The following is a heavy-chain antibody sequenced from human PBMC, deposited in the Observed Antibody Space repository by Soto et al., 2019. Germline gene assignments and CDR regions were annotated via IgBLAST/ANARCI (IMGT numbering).Heavy chain of an antibody. V-gene: IGHV3-74*03. CDR1: GFTFSSYW. J-gene: IGHJ4*02. CDR3: VRGGGAGADGNGYLGWH. Sequence: EVQLVESGGGLVQPGGSLTLSCAASGFTFSSYWMHWVRQAPGKGLVWVSRIKSDGSGTMYADSVKGRFTISRDNVRNLICLQMISLRVEDLAVYFCVRGGGAGADGNGYLGWHGGQGTLVTVSS. D-gene: IGHD5-18*01. CDR2: IKSDGSGT.